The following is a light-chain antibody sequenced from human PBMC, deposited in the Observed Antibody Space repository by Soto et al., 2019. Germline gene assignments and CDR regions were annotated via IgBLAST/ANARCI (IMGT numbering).Light chain of an antibody. CDR1: QSVSSTY. CDR3: QQSNNWPRT. V-gene: IGKV3-15*01. Sequence: EIVLTQSPGTLSLSPGERATLSCRASQSVSSTYLAWYQQKPGQAPRLLIYDASTRATGIPARFSGSGSGTEFTLTISSLQSEDFAVYYCQQSNNWPRTFGQGTKVDI. CDR2: DAS. J-gene: IGKJ1*01.